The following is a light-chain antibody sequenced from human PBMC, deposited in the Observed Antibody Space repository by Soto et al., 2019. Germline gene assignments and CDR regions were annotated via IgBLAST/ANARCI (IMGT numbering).Light chain of an antibody. Sequence: DIQMTQSPSTLSASVGDRVTITCRASQSIETWLAWYQQKPGKAPKLLIYKASTLQSGVPSRFSGSGSGTDFTLTISSLQPEDFATYYCQQSSEATWTFGQGTKVEIK. CDR2: KAS. CDR1: QSIETW. V-gene: IGKV1-5*03. CDR3: QQSSEATWT. J-gene: IGKJ1*01.